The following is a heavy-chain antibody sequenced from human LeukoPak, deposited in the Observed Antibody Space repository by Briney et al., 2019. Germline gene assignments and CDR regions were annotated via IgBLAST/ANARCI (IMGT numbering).Heavy chain of an antibody. D-gene: IGHD6-13*01. CDR1: GFTFDDYG. Sequence: PGGSLRLSCAASGFTFDDYGMSWVRQAPGKGLEWVSGINWNGGSTGYADSVKGRFTISRYNAKNSLYLQMNSLRAEDTALYYCAREVAAAGRFYYYYMDVWGKGTTVTVSS. J-gene: IGHJ6*03. V-gene: IGHV3-20*04. CDR3: AREVAAAGRFYYYYMDV. CDR2: INWNGGST.